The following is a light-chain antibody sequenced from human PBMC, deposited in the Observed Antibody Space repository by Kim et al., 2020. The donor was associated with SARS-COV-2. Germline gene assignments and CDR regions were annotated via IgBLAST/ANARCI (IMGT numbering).Light chain of an antibody. V-gene: IGKV3-20*01. CDR3: QQYGSSPPYT. CDR2: GAS. Sequence: PGERATPACRASQSVSSSYLAWYQQKPGQAPRLLIYGASSRATGIPDRFSGSGSGTDFTLTISRLEPEDFAVYYCQQYGSSPPYTFGQGTKLEI. J-gene: IGKJ2*01. CDR1: QSVSSSY.